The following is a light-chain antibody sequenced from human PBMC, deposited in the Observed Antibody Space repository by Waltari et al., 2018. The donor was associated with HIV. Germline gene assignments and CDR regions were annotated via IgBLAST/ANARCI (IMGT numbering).Light chain of an antibody. Sequence: QSALTQPPSASGSPGQSVTISCTGTSSDVGGYNYVSWHQQHPGKAPKLMIYEVSKRPSGVPDRFSGSKSGNTASLTVSGLQAEDEADYYCSSYAGSNNHVVFGGGTKLTVL. J-gene: IGLJ2*01. V-gene: IGLV2-8*01. CDR1: SSDVGGYNY. CDR3: SSYAGSNNHVV. CDR2: EVS.